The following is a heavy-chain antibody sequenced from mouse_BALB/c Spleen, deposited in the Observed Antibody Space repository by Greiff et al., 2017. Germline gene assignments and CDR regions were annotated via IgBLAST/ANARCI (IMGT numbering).Heavy chain of an antibody. D-gene: IGHD2-2*01. V-gene: IGHV1-67*01. CDR3: ARSYGYDEGWYFDV. CDR1: SYTFTDYA. J-gene: IGHJ1*01. CDR2: ISTYYGNT. Sequence: QVQLQQSGPELVRPGVSVKISCKGSSYTFTDYAMHWVKQSHAKSLEWIGVISTYYGNTNYNQKFKGKATMTVDKSSSTAYMELARLTSEDSAVYYCARSYGYDEGWYFDVWGAGTTVTVSS.